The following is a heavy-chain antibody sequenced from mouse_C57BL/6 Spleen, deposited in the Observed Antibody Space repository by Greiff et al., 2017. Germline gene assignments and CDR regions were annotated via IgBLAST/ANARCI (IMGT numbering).Heavy chain of an antibody. D-gene: IGHD1-1*01. V-gene: IGHV3-6*01. CDR1: GYSIPSGSY. Sequence: EVQLVESGPGLVKPSQSLSLTCSVTGYSIPSGSYWNWIRQFPGNKLEWMGYIRYDVSNNYNPSLKNRISITRDTSKNQFFLKLNSVTTEDTATYYCAKTTTEYYYAMDYWGQGTSVTVSS. CDR2: IRYDVSN. CDR3: AKTTTEYYYAMDY. J-gene: IGHJ4*01.